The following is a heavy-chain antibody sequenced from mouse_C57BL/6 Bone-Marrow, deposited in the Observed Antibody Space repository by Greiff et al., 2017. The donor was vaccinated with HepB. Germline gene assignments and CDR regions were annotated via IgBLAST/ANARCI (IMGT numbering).Heavy chain of an antibody. V-gene: IGHV1-78*01. J-gene: IGHJ1*03. CDR2: IYPRDGST. CDR1: GYTFTDHT. D-gene: IGHD2-4*01. Sequence: VQLQQSDAELVKPGASVKISCKVSGYTFTDHTIHWMKQRPEQGLEWIGYIYPRDGSTKYNEKFKGKATLTADKSSSTAYMQLNSLTSEDSAVYFWARSGGLDDYDWYFDVWGTGTTVTVSS. CDR3: ARSGGLDDYDWYFDV.